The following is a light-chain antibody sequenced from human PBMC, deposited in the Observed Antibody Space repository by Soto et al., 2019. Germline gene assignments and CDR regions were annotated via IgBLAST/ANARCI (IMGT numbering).Light chain of an antibody. CDR1: QSISSY. Sequence: DIQMTQSPSTLSGSVGDRVTITCRASQSISSYLNWYQQKPGKAPKLLIYAASSLQSGVPSRFSGSGSGTDFTLTISSLQPEDFATYYCQQSHSTLSITFGQGTRLEIK. V-gene: IGKV1-39*01. CDR3: QQSHSTLSIT. J-gene: IGKJ5*01. CDR2: AAS.